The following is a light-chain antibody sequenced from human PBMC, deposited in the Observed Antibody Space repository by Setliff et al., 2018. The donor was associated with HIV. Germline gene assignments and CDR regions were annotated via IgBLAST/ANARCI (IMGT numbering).Light chain of an antibody. CDR1: TGAVTSGHY. Sequence: QAVVTQEPSLTVSPGGTVTLTCGSSTGAVTSGHYPYWFQQKPGQAPRTLISDTSNKHSWTPAWFSGSLLGGKAALTLSGAQPEDEAAYYCFLSYSGARRVFGGGTKVTV. V-gene: IGLV7-46*01. CDR3: FLSYSGARRV. J-gene: IGLJ3*02. CDR2: DTS.